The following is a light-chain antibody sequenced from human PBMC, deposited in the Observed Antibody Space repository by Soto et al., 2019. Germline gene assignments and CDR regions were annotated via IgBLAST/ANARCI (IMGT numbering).Light chain of an antibody. CDR3: LQYNSYPRT. Sequence: DIQITQSPSSLSASVGDRVIITCRASQAIRNNLGWYQQKVGKAPKRVIFAASTLQSGVPSRFRGSGFGTEFTLTISSLQPEDFESYYCLQYNSYPRTFGQGTKVDIK. V-gene: IGKV1-17*01. CDR1: QAIRNN. CDR2: AAS. J-gene: IGKJ1*01.